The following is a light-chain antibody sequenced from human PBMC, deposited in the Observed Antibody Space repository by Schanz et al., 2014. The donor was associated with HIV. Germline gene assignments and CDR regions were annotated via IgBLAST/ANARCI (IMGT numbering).Light chain of an antibody. CDR2: GAS. Sequence: EVVLTQSPGTLSLSPRGATTLSCRASQRVTSNYLAWYQQKPGQAPRLLIYGASTRAPGIPDRFSGSGSGTDFTLTISRVEPEDLAVYYCQYYGSPPWTFGQGTKVEVK. V-gene: IGKV3-20*01. CDR3: QYYGSPPWT. CDR1: QRVTSNY. J-gene: IGKJ1*01.